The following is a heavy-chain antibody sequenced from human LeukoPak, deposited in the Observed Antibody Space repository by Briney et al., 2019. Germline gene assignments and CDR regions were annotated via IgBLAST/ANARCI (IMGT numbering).Heavy chain of an antibody. CDR3: ARKAGVGLLRFLERSHNWFDP. J-gene: IGHJ5*02. D-gene: IGHD3-3*01. Sequence: PSETLSLTCAVYGGSFSGYYWSWIRQPPGKGLEWIGEINHSGSTNYNPSLKSRVTISVGTSKNQFSLKLSSVTAADTAVYYCARKAGVGLLRFLERSHNWFDPWGQGTLVTVSS. V-gene: IGHV4-34*01. CDR2: INHSGST. CDR1: GGSFSGYY.